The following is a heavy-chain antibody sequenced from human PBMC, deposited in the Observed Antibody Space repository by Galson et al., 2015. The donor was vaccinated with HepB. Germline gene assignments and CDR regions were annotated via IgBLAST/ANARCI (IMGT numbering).Heavy chain of an antibody. J-gene: IGHJ4*02. V-gene: IGHV3-23*01. D-gene: IGHD6-13*01. Sequence: SPRLSCPASGFTLNNYAMSWGRQARGQGLEWLAGISGAGGNTYYKDSMKGRFTIARDNSKNTLFLQMSSLRAEDTAVYYCAKLSYSNNWYEADYWGQGTLVTVSS. CDR2: ISGAGGNT. CDR3: AKLSYSNNWYEADY. CDR1: GFTLNNYA.